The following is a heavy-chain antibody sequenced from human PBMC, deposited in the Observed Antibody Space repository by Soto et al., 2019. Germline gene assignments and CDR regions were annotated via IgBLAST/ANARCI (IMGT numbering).Heavy chain of an antibody. D-gene: IGHD3-9*01. CDR1: GYSFTSYW. J-gene: IGHJ6*02. V-gene: IGHV5-51*01. CDR2: IYPGDSDT. CDR3: ARQLYFDDYYYYGMDV. Sequence: GESLKISCKGSGYSFTSYWIGWVRQMPGKGLEWMGIIYPGDSDTRYSPSFQGHVTISADKSISTAYLQWSSLKASDTAMYYCARQLYFDDYYYYGMDVWGQGTTVTVSS.